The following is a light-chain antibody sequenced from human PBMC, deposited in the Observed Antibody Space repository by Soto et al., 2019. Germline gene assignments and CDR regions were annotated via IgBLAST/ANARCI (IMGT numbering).Light chain of an antibody. CDR3: GADHGGGSNFVYV. Sequence: QPVLTQPPSASASLGASVTLTCTLSSGYSNYKVDWYQQRPGKGPRLGMRVGTGGIVGSKGDGIPDRFSVLGSGLNRYLTINNIQEEDESDYYCGADHGGGSNFVYVFGTGTKLTVL. CDR1: SGYSNYK. V-gene: IGLV9-49*01. CDR2: VGTGGIVG. J-gene: IGLJ1*01.